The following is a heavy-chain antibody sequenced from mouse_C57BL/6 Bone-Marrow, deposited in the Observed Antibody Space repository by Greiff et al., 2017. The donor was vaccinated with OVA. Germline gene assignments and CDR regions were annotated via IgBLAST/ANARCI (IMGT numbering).Heavy chain of an antibody. CDR2: IYPGSGST. V-gene: IGHV1-55*01. D-gene: IGHD1-1*01. CDR1: GYTFTSYW. J-gene: IGHJ1*03. CDR3: ARDITTVNWYFDV. Sequence: QVQLQQPGAELVKPGASVKLSCKASGYTFTSYWITWVKQRPGQGLEWIGDIYPGSGSTNYNEKFKSKATLTVDKSSSTAYMQLSSLTSEDSAVYYCARDITTVNWYFDVWGTGTTVTVSS.